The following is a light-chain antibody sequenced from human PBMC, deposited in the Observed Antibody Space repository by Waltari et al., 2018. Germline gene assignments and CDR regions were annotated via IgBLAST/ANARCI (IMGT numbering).Light chain of an antibody. Sequence: DIQMTQSPSSLSASVGDRGTITCRASRVLSNYLAWYQQKPGKVPKLLIYAASTLQSGVPSRFSGSGFGTDFTLTISSLQPEDVATYYCQKYSSPGSFGQGTKVEIK. V-gene: IGKV1-27*01. CDR1: RVLSNY. J-gene: IGKJ1*01. CDR3: QKYSSPGS. CDR2: AAS.